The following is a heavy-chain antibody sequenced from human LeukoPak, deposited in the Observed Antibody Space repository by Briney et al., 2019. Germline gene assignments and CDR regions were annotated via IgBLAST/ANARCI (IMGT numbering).Heavy chain of an antibody. CDR3: AKVMSGYDLGPKYFDY. Sequence: GRSLRLSCAASGFTFDDYAMHWVRHAPGKGLEWVSGISWNSGSIGYADSVKGRFTISRDNAKNSLYLQMNSLRAEDTALYYCAKVMSGYDLGPKYFDYWGQGTLVTVSS. D-gene: IGHD5-12*01. V-gene: IGHV3-9*01. CDR1: GFTFDDYA. CDR2: ISWNSGSI. J-gene: IGHJ4*02.